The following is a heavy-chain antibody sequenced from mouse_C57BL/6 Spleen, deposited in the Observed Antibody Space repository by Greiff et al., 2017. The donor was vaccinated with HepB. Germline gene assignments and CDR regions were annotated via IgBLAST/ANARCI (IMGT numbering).Heavy chain of an antibody. CDR1: GYTFTSYW. J-gene: IGHJ3*01. D-gene: IGHD1-1*01. CDR2: INPSNGGT. CDR3: ARYHYYGSSTFAY. V-gene: IGHV1-53*01. Sequence: QVQLKHPGTELVKPGASVKLSCKASGYTFTSYWMHWVKQRPGQGLEWIGNINPSNGGTNYNEKFKSKATLTVDKSSSTAYMQLSSLTSEDSAVYYCARYHYYGSSTFAYWGQGTLVTVSA.